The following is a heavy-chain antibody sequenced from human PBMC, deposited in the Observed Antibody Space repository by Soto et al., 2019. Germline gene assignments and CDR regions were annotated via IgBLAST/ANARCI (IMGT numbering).Heavy chain of an antibody. D-gene: IGHD2-8*01. CDR1: GYTFTGYY. V-gene: IGHV1-2*04. CDR3: ARDWWGCTNGVCYNSMLDY. J-gene: IGHJ4*02. CDR2: INPNSGGT. Sequence: QVQLVQSGAEVKKSGASVKVSCKASGYTFTGYYMHWVRQAPGQGLEWMGWINPNSGGTNYAQKFQGWVTMTRDTSISTASMELSRLRSDDTAVYYCARDWWGCTNGVCYNSMLDYWGQGTLVTVSS.